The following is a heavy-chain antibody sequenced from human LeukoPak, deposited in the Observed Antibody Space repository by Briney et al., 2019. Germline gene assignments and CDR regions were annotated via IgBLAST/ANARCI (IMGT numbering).Heavy chain of an antibody. CDR1: GFTFSSYS. D-gene: IGHD6-13*01. V-gene: IGHV3-21*01. CDR3: ARGAAAGSNWFDP. Sequence: GGSLRLSCAASGFTFSSYSMNWVRQAPGKGLEWVSSISSSSSYIYYADSVKGRFTISRDNAKNSPYLQMNSLRAEDTAVYYCARGAAAGSNWFDPWGQGTLVTVSS. CDR2: ISSSSSYI. J-gene: IGHJ5*02.